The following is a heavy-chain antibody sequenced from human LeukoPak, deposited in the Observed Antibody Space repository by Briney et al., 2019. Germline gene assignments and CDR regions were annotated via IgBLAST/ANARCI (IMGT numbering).Heavy chain of an antibody. CDR2: ISPNSGGT. CDR1: GYNFIGYY. V-gene: IGHV1-2*02. D-gene: IGHD1-1*01. CDR3: ARDLRTPYHYGMNV. Sequence: ASVKVSCKASGYNFIGYYMHLVRQAPGQGLEWMGWISPNSGGTNYAQKFQGRVTMTRDTSINTAYMELSGLTSDDTAIYYCARDLRTPYHYGMNVWGQGTTVTVSS. J-gene: IGHJ6*02.